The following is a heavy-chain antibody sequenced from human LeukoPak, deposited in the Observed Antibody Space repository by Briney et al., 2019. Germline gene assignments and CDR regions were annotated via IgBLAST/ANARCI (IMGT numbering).Heavy chain of an antibody. CDR3: ARDFGPPSNGMDV. Sequence: GGSLRLSCAASGFTFSSYGMHWVRQAPGKGLEWVAVIWCDGSNKYYADSVKGRFTISRDNSKNTLYLQMNSLRAEDTAVYYCARDFGPPSNGMDVWGQGTRVTVSS. J-gene: IGHJ6*02. D-gene: IGHD3-10*01. CDR2: IWCDGSNK. CDR1: GFTFSSYG. V-gene: IGHV3-33*01.